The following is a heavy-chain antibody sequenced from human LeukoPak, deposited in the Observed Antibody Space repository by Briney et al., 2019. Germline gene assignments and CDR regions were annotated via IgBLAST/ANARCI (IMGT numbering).Heavy chain of an antibody. D-gene: IGHD1-26*01. CDR2: ISYDGSNK. V-gene: IGHV3-30*01. Sequence: GGSLRLSCAASGFTFSSYAMHWVRQAPGKGLGGVAVISYDGSNKYYADSVKGRFTISRDNSKNTLYLQMNSLRAEDTAVYYCARGRVGATDYFDYWGQGTLVTVSS. CDR1: GFTFSSYA. CDR3: ARGRVGATDYFDY. J-gene: IGHJ4*02.